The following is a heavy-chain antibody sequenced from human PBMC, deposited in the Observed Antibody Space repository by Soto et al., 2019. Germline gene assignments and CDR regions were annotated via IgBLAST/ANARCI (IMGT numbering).Heavy chain of an antibody. CDR3: ARMGYYYDSCFDY. Sequence: QVQLVQSGAEVKKPGASVKVSCKTSGYTLTSYGISWVRQAPGQGLEWMGWISPYNGNTKYAQKVQGRVTMTTDTATSTVYMEMRSLRSDDTAVYYCARMGYYYDSCFDYWGQGTLVTVSS. CDR1: GYTLTSYG. J-gene: IGHJ4*02. D-gene: IGHD3-22*01. CDR2: ISPYNGNT. V-gene: IGHV1-18*01.